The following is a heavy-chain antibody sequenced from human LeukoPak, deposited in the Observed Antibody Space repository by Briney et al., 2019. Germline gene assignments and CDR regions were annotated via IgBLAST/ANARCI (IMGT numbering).Heavy chain of an antibody. Sequence: ASVKVSCKASGYTFTSYGISWVRQAPGQGLEWMGWISAYNGNTDYAQKLQGRVTMTTDTSTSTAYMELRSLRSDDTAVYYCARDQPGKLRTAIWGQGTLVTVSS. CDR2: ISAYNGNT. CDR3: ARDQPGKLRTAI. D-gene: IGHD1-1*01. CDR1: GYTFTSYG. J-gene: IGHJ4*02. V-gene: IGHV1-18*01.